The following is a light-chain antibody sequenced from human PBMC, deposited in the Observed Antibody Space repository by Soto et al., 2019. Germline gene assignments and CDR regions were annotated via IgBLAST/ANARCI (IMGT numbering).Light chain of an antibody. CDR3: SSFAGSNNLV. CDR2: DVN. J-gene: IGLJ3*02. Sequence: QSALTQPPSASGSPRPSVTISCTGTSSDVGVYKYVSWYQQHPGKAPKLMIFDVNKRPSRVPDRFSGSKSGNTASLTVSGLQAEDEADYYCSSFAGSNNLVFGGGTKLTVL. V-gene: IGLV2-8*01. CDR1: SSDVGVYKY.